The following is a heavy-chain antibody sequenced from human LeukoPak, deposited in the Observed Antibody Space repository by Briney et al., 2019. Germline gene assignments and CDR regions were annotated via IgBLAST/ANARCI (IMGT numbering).Heavy chain of an antibody. Sequence: SETLSLTCAVYGGSFSGYYWSWIRQPPGKGLEWIGEINHSGSTNYNPSLKSRVTISVDTSKNQFSLKLTSVTAADTAVYYCARHPSGRMWLQQGGWFDPWGQGTLVTVSS. V-gene: IGHV4-34*01. CDR3: ARHPSGRMWLQQGGWFDP. D-gene: IGHD5-24*01. CDR1: GGSFSGYY. CDR2: INHSGST. J-gene: IGHJ5*02.